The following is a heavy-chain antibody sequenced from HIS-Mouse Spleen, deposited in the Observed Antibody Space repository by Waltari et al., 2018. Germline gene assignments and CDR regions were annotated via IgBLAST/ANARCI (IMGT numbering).Heavy chain of an antibody. CDR3: ASSGLNLFPHAFDI. CDR1: GFTGSRNV. CDR2: IYSGGST. J-gene: IGHJ3*02. D-gene: IGHD3-10*01. V-gene: IGHV3-53*01. Sequence: EVQPVESGGGLIQPGGSLRLYRAAFGFTGSRNVLRWARQAPGKGLEWVSVIYSGGSTYYADSVKGRFTISRDNSKNTLYLQMNSLRAEDTAVYYCASSGLNLFPHAFDIWGQGTMVTVSS.